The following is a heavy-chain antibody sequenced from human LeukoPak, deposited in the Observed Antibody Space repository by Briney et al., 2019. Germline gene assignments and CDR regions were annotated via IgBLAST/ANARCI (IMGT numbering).Heavy chain of an antibody. J-gene: IGHJ4*02. Sequence: SETLSLTCTVSGGSISSYYWSWIRQPPGKGLEWIGSIYHSGSTYYNPSLKSRVTISVDTSKNQFSLKLSSVTAADTAVYYCARGELVRPFDYWGQGTLVTVSS. CDR1: GGSISSYY. CDR3: ARGELVRPFDY. D-gene: IGHD3-10*01. CDR2: IYHSGST. V-gene: IGHV4-38-2*02.